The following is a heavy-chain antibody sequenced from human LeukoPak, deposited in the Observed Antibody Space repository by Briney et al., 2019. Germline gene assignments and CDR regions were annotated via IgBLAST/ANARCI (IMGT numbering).Heavy chain of an antibody. Sequence: GGSLRLSCAASGFTFSDNYMSWIRQAPGKGLKWVSYISSSGSTIYYADSVEGRYTISRDNAKNSLYLQMNSLRGEDTAIYYCAKDRDGSWYAFDIWGQGTMVTVSS. V-gene: IGHV3-11*01. D-gene: IGHD6-13*01. CDR2: ISSSGSTI. CDR3: AKDRDGSWYAFDI. CDR1: GFTFSDNY. J-gene: IGHJ3*02.